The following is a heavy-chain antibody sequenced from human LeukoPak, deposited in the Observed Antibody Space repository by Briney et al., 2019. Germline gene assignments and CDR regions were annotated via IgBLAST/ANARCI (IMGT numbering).Heavy chain of an antibody. CDR1: GYTFTSYY. J-gene: IGHJ6*03. V-gene: IGHV1-69*13. D-gene: IGHD6-6*01. CDR3: ARDLLGGIAARKNYYYYMDV. Sequence: ASVKVSCKASGYTFTSYYMHWVRQAPGQGLEWMGGIIPIFGTANYAQKFQGRVTITADETTSTAYMELSSLRSEDTAVYYCARDLLGGIAARKNYYYYMDVWGKGTTVTVSS. CDR2: IIPIFGTA.